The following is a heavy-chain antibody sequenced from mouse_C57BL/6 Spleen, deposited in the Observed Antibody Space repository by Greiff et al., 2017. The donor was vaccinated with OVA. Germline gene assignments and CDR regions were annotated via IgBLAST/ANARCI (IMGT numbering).Heavy chain of an antibody. V-gene: IGHV7-3*01. D-gene: IGHD1-1*01. Sequence: EVQGVESGGGLVQPGGSLSLSCAASGFTFTDYYMSWVRQPPGKALEWLGFIRNKANGYTTEYSASVKGRFTISRDNSQSILDLQMNALRAEYSATYYCARCDSTVVSYYAMDYWGQGTSVTVSS. CDR2: IRNKANGYTT. CDR3: ARCDSTVVSYYAMDY. J-gene: IGHJ4*01. CDR1: GFTFTDYY.